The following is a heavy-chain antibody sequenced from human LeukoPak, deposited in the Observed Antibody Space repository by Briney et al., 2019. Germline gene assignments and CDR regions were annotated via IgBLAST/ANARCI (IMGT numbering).Heavy chain of an antibody. J-gene: IGHJ3*02. CDR2: IIPIFGTA. D-gene: IGHD6-6*01. V-gene: IGHV1-69*05. CDR1: GGTFSSYA. Sequence: SVKVSCKASGGTFSSYAISWVRQAPGQGLEWMGGIIPIFGTANYAQKFQGRVTITTDESTSTAYMELSSLRSEDTAVYYCASPYSSSSGNAFDIWGQGTMVTVSS. CDR3: ASPYSSSSGNAFDI.